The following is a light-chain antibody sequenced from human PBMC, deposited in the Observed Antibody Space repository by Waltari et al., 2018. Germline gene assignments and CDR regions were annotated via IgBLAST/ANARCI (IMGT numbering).Light chain of an antibody. CDR2: RNN. CDR3: AAWDDSLSGRV. CDR1: RSNIGSNY. Sequence: QSVLTQPPSASGTPGQRVTISCSGSRSNIGSNYAYWYQQLPGTAPKLLIYRNNQRPSGVPDRFSGSKSGTSASLAISGLRSEDEADYYCAAWDDSLSGRVFGGGTKLTVL. V-gene: IGLV1-47*01. J-gene: IGLJ3*02.